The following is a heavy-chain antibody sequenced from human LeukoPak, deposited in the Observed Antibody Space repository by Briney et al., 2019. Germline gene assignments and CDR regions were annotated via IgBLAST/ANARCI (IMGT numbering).Heavy chain of an antibody. Sequence: LSLSCLVSGNHLSSYVMSGFRNPPGNGLVKVSNIFGSVSLTYYAHSVKGRFTISRDNSKITLYLQMNSLRAEPTAVYYCAKDLDYYGSGSGGGIDYWGQGPLVTVSS. CDR3: AKDLDYYGSGSGGGIDY. CDR1: GNHLSSYV. CDR2: IFGSVSLT. J-gene: IGHJ4*02. D-gene: IGHD3-10*01. V-gene: IGHV3-23*01.